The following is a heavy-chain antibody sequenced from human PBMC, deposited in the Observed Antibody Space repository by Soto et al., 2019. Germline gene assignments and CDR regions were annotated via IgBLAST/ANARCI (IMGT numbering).Heavy chain of an antibody. D-gene: IGHD1-26*01. Sequence: EVQLLESGGGLGQPGGSLRLSCAASGFSFGSYAMSWVRQAPGKALEWVSGISGSGGSTYYADSVKGRFTISRDNSKNTLYLQMNSLRAEDTAVYYCVKGGSYLPFDGFDIWGQGTMVTVSS. V-gene: IGHV3-23*01. CDR3: VKGGSYLPFDGFDI. CDR1: GFSFGSYA. J-gene: IGHJ3*02. CDR2: ISGSGGST.